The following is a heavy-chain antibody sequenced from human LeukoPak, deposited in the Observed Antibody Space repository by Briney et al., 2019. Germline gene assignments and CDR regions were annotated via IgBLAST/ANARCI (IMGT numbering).Heavy chain of an antibody. CDR3: AKGYYYGYDY. J-gene: IGHJ4*02. CDR1: GFTFRSYG. Sequence: PGGSLRLSCAASGFTFRSYGMHWVRQAPGKGLEWVAFIRYDGSNKYYVDSVKGRFTISRDNSKNTLYLQMNSLRAEDTAVYYCAKGYYYGYDYWGQGTLVTVSS. D-gene: IGHD3-10*01. V-gene: IGHV3-30*02. CDR2: IRYDGSNK.